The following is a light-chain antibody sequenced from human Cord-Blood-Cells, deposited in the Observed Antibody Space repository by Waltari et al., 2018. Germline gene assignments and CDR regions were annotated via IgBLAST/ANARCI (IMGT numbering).Light chain of an antibody. CDR1: SLRSYY. Sequence: SSELTQDPAVSVALGQTVRITCQGDSLRSYYASWYQQKPGQAPVLVIYGTNNRPSGIPDRFSGSSSGNTASLTITGAQAEDEADYYCNSRDSSGNHLLVFGGGTKLTVL. CDR3: NSRDSSGNHLLV. J-gene: IGLJ3*02. CDR2: GTN. V-gene: IGLV3-19*01.